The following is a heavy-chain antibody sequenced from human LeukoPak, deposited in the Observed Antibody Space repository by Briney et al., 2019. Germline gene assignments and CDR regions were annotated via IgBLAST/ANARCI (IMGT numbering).Heavy chain of an antibody. CDR3: ARDQSQGGTSSPFDY. J-gene: IGHJ4*02. CDR1: GYTFTSYG. Sequence: ASVKVSCKASGYTFTSYGISWVRQAPGQGLEWMGWTSAYNGNTNYAQKLQGRVTMTTDTSTSTAYMELRSLRSDDTAVYYCARDQSQGGTSSPFDYWGQGTLVTVSS. CDR2: TSAYNGNT. D-gene: IGHD2-2*01. V-gene: IGHV1-18*01.